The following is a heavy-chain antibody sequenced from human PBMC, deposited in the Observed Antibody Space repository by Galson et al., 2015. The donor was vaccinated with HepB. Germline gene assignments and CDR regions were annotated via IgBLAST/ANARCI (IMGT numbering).Heavy chain of an antibody. CDR1: GGTLSNFA. CDR2: IIPIFDIT. V-gene: IGHV1-69*10. CDR3: AREEAERAGLYFYYYGMGV. D-gene: IGHD1-26*01. Sequence: SVKVSCKASGGTLSNFAINWVRQAPGQGLEWMGGIIPIFDITNYAQKFQARVTFTADKSTSTAYMEPSSLRSEDTAVYYCAREEAERAGLYFYYYGMGVWGQGTTVTVSS. J-gene: IGHJ6*02.